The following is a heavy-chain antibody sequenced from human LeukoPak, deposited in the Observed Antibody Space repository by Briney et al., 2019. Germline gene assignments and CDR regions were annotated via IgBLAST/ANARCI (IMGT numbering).Heavy chain of an antibody. V-gene: IGHV1-58*02. CDR2: IVVGSGNT. D-gene: IGHD3-22*01. CDR1: GFTFTSSA. CDR3: AASPDYYDSSGYSYYFDY. J-gene: IGHJ4*02. Sequence: SVKVSCKASGFTFTSSAMQWVRQARGQRLEWIGWIVVGSGNTNYAQKFQERVTITRDMSTSTAYMELSSLRSEDTAVYYCAASPDYYDSSGYSYYFDYWGQGTLVTVSS.